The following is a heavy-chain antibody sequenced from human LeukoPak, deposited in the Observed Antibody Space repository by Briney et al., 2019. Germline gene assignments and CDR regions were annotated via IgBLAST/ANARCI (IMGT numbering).Heavy chain of an antibody. CDR3: ARTPGGLYSSLDY. CDR2: ISSSSSYI. CDR1: GFTFSTYA. D-gene: IGHD5-18*01. J-gene: IGHJ4*02. Sequence: GGSLRLSCVGSGFTFSTYAMNWVRQAPGKGLEWVSSISSSSSYIYYADSVKGRFTISRDNAKNSLYLQMNSLRAEDTAVYYCARTPGGLYSSLDYWGQGTLVTVSS. V-gene: IGHV3-21*01.